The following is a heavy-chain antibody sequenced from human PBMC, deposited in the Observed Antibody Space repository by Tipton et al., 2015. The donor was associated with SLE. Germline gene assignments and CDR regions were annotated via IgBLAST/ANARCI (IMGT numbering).Heavy chain of an antibody. V-gene: IGHV4-4*02. Sequence: QLVQSGAEVKPSGTLSLTCAVSGGSISSSNWWTWVRQPPGKGLEWIGQIYHSGTTNYNPSLESRVTISVDKSKKQFSLKLTSVTAADTAVYYCARLEWLLSKPYGMDVWGQGTTVTVSS. J-gene: IGHJ6*02. CDR3: ARLEWLLSKPYGMDV. D-gene: IGHD3-3*01. CDR1: GGSISSSNW. CDR2: IYHSGTT.